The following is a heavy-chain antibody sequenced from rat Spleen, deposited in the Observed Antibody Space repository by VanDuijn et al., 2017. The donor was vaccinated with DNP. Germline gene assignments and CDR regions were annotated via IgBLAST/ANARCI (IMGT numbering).Heavy chain of an antibody. D-gene: IGHD1-11*01. Sequence: EVQLVESGGGLVQPGRSMKLSCAASGFTFSNSDMAWVRQAPTKGLEWVASISTSGGSTYYRDSVKGRFTISRGNAKSTLYLQMDSLRSEDTATYYCTTDFERGYWGQGVMVTVSS. CDR3: TTDFERGY. V-gene: IGHV5-27*01. J-gene: IGHJ2*01. CDR1: GFTFSNSD. CDR2: ISTSGGST.